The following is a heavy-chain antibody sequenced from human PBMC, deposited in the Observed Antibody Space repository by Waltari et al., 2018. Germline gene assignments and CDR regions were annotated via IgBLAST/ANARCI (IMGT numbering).Heavy chain of an antibody. CDR2: IIPISGTA. J-gene: IGHJ5*02. Sequence: QVQLVQSGAEVKNPGSTLKVSCKTYGSAFSTYAIAWVRQAPGQGLEWMGIIPISGTADYSQKFQGRITITADESTSTAYMELSGLKSDDTAVYYCATFGGNSNWFDPWGQGTLVTVSS. CDR1: GSAFSTYA. D-gene: IGHD1-7*01. V-gene: IGHV1-69*01. CDR3: ATFGGNSNWFDP.